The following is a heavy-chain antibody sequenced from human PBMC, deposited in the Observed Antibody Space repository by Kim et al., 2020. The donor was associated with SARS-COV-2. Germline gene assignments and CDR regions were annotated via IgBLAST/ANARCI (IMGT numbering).Heavy chain of an antibody. V-gene: IGHV4-34*01. CDR3: ARGTPPDRRGSIRKVYFDY. CDR1: RGSFSGYY. J-gene: IGHJ4*02. CDR2: INHSGST. Sequence: SETLSLTCAVYRGSFSGYYWSWIRQPPGKGLEWIGEINHSGSTNYNPSLKSRVTISVDTSKNQFSLKLSSVTAADTAVYYCARGTPPDRRGSIRKVYFDYWGQGTLVTVSS. D-gene: IGHD6-13*01.